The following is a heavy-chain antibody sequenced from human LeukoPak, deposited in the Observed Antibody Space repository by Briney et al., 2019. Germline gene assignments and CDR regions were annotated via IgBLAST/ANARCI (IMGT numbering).Heavy chain of an antibody. V-gene: IGHV3-30*02. CDR3: ARGHSYYYYYMDV. CDR1: GFTFSSYS. J-gene: IGHJ6*03. CDR2: IRYDGSNK. Sequence: GGSLRLSCAASGFTFSSYSMSWVRQAPGKGLEWVAFIRYDGSNKYYADSVKGRFTISRDNSKNTLYLQMNSLRAEDTAVYYCARGHSYYYYYMDVWGKGTTVTVSS.